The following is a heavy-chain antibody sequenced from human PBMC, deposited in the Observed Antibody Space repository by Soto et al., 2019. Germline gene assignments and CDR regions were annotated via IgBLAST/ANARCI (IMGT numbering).Heavy chain of an antibody. CDR3: ARDLGYCSSTSCLDY. D-gene: IGHD2-2*01. V-gene: IGHV4-4*02. Sequence: SETLSLTCAVSSGSISSSNWWSWVRQPPGKGLEWIGEIYHSGSTNYNPSLKSRVTISVDKSKNQFSLKLSSVTAADTAVYYCARDLGYCSSTSCLDYWGQGTLVTVSS. J-gene: IGHJ4*02. CDR1: SGSISSSNW. CDR2: IYHSGST.